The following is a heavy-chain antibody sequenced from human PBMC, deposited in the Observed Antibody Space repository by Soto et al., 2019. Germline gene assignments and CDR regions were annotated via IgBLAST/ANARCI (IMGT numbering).Heavy chain of an antibody. D-gene: IGHD3-22*01. CDR3: ARRVMNYDSSGYTTKFDY. CDR1: GYSFTSYW. V-gene: IGHV5-10-1*01. Sequence: EVQLVQSGAEVKKPGESLRISCKGSGYSFTSYWISWVRQMPGKGLEWMGRIDPSDSYTIYSPSFQGHVTISADKSISTAYLQWSSLKASDTAMYYCARRVMNYDSSGYTTKFDYWGQGTLVTVSS. J-gene: IGHJ4*02. CDR2: IDPSDSYT.